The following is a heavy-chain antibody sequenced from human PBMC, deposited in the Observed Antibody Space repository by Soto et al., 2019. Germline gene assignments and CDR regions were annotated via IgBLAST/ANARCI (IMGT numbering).Heavy chain of an antibody. V-gene: IGHV3-33*01. D-gene: IGHD1-26*01. CDR1: GFSFSTSG. CDR3: ARSSRSSFAAFYAT. J-gene: IGHJ5*02. Sequence: QAQLQESGGGVVQPGTSLRLSCAASGFSFSTSGMHWVRQAPGKGLEWVAAIWDDGGNKYYADSVRGRFTISRDNSNNILFLQMHSLRAEDTALYYRARSSRSSFAAFYATWGQGTLVSVSS. CDR2: IWDDGGNK.